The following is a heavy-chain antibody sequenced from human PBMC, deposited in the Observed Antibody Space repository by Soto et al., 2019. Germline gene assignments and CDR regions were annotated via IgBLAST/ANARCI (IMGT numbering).Heavy chain of an antibody. Sequence: QVQLVQSGAEVKKPGASVKVSCKASGYTFTSYYMHWVLQAPGQGLEWMGLINPSGGSTSYAQKFQGRVIMTRDTSTSTDYMELSSLRSEDTAVYYCARDRERVVGPIYYYYGMDVWGQGTTVTVSS. CDR1: GYTFTSYY. J-gene: IGHJ6*02. CDR2: INPSGGST. V-gene: IGHV1-46*01. D-gene: IGHD3-22*01. CDR3: ARDRERVVGPIYYYYGMDV.